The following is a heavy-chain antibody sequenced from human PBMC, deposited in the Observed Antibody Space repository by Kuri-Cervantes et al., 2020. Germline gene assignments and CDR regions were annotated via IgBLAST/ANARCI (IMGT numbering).Heavy chain of an antibody. V-gene: IGHV3-30*03. CDR1: GFTFSSYG. CDR2: ISYDGSNK. D-gene: IGHD6-19*01. Sequence: GESLKISCAASGFTFSSYGMHWVRQAPGKGLEWVAVISYDGSNKYYADSVKGRFTISRDNSKNTLYLQMNSLRAEDTAVYYCARGAVAGRKSYYYYGMDVWGQGTTVTVSS. CDR3: ARGAVAGRKSYYYYGMDV. J-gene: IGHJ6*02.